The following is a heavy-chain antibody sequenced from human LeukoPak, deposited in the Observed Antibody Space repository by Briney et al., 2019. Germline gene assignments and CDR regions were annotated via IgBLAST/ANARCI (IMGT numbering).Heavy chain of an antibody. D-gene: IGHD3-10*01. Sequence: ASVKVSCKASGYTFTSYGISWVRQAPGQGLVWMGWISGYNGKTNYAQKFQGRVTMTTDTSTSIAYMELRSLRSDDTAVYYCARNYGSGSYSKIDYWGQGTLVTVSS. CDR1: GYTFTSYG. J-gene: IGHJ4*02. CDR2: ISGYNGKT. CDR3: ARNYGSGSYSKIDY. V-gene: IGHV1-18*01.